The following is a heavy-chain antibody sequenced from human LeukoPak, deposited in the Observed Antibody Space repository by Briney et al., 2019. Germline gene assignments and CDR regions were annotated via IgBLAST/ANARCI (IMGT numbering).Heavy chain of an antibody. D-gene: IGHD5-12*01. V-gene: IGHV4-38-2*02. CDR3: ARRLGKWLDV. CDR1: GYSISSGYY. Sequence: SETLSLTCTVSGYSISSGYYWGWIRQPPGKGLEWIGSIYHSGSTYYNPSLKSRVTISVDTSKNQFSLKLSSVTAADTAVYYCARRLGKWLDVWGQGTLVTVSS. J-gene: IGHJ4*02. CDR2: IYHSGST.